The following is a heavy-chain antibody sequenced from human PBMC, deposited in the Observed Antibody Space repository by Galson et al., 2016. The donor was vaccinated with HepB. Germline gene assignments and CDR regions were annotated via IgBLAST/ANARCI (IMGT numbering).Heavy chain of an antibody. CDR3: ARGEWVTKPHDVGQH. CDR1: GYTFTGYY. J-gene: IGHJ1*01. D-gene: IGHD4-17*01. CDR2: INPNSGGT. Sequence: SVKVSCKASGYTFTGYYMHWVRQAPGQGLEWMGRINPNSGGTNYAQKFQGRVTMTRDTSISTAYMELSRLRSDDTAVYYCARGEWVTKPHDVGQHGGQGTLVTVSS. V-gene: IGHV1-2*06.